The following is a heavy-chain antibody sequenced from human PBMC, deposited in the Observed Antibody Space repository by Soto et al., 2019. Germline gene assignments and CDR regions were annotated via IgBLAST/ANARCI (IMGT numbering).Heavy chain of an antibody. CDR3: ARDGGGIVVVLNYYYYGMDV. D-gene: IGHD2-2*01. Sequence: SVKVSCKASGGTFSSYAISGVRQAPGQGLEWMGGIIPIFGTANYAQKFQGRVTITADESTSTAYMELSSLRSEDTAVYYCARDGGGIVVVLNYYYYGMDVWGQGTTVTVSS. J-gene: IGHJ6*02. V-gene: IGHV1-69*13. CDR1: GGTFSSYA. CDR2: IIPIFGTA.